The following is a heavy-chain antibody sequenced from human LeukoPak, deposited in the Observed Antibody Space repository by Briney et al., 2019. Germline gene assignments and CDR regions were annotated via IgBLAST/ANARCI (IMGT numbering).Heavy chain of an antibody. CDR3: APSPVALVVVTARGQGFDY. J-gene: IGHJ4*02. Sequence: GASVKVSCKVSGYTLTELSMHWVRQAPGKGLEWMGGFDPEDGETIYAQKFQGRVTMTEDTSTDTAYMELSSLRSEDTAVYYCAPSPVALVVVTARGQGFDYWGQGTLVTVSS. CDR1: GYTLTELS. V-gene: IGHV1-24*01. CDR2: FDPEDGET. D-gene: IGHD2-21*02.